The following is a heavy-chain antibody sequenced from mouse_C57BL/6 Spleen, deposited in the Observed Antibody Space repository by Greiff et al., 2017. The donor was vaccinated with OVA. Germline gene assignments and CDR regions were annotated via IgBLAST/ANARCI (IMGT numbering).Heavy chain of an antibody. CDR3: ARQGGFDY. J-gene: IGHJ2*01. CDR1: GYTFTSYW. V-gene: IGHV1-59*01. CDR2: IDPSDSYT. Sequence: QVQLQQSGAELVRPGTSVKLSCKASGYTFTSYWMHWVKQRPGQGLEWIGVIDPSDSYTNYNQKFKGKATLTVDTSSSTAYMQLSSLTSEDSAVYYCARQGGFDYWGQGTTLTVSS.